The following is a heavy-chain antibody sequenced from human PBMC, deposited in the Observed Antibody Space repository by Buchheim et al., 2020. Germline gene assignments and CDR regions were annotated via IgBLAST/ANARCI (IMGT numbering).Heavy chain of an antibody. CDR2: INPNSGGT. Sequence: QVQLVQSGAEVKKPGASVKVSCKASGYTFTGYYMHWVRQAPGQGLEWMGWINPNSGGTNYAQKFQGMVTMTRDTSISTAYMELSRLRSDDTAVYYCARGGSHGGGSTSCYYYYGMDVWGQGTT. J-gene: IGHJ6*02. V-gene: IGHV1-2*02. CDR1: GYTFTGYY. CDR3: ARGGSHGGGSTSCYYYYGMDV. D-gene: IGHD2-2*01.